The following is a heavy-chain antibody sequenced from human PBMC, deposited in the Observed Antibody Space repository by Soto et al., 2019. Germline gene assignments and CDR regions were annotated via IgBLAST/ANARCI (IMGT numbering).Heavy chain of an antibody. CDR1: GFTFGNYS. CDR2: ISSSSSYI. Sequence: WGSPILSCAASGFTFGNYSMLLVRTAPGKGLEWVSSISSSSSYIYYADSLKGRFTISRDNAKNSVYLQMNSLRAEDTAVYYCARGIAARTPPDNWGQGTLVNGSS. V-gene: IGHV3-21*01. CDR3: ARGIAARTPPDN. J-gene: IGHJ4*02. D-gene: IGHD6-6*01.